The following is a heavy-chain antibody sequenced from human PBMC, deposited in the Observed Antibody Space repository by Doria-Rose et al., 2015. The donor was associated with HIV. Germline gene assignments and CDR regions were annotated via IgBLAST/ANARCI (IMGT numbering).Heavy chain of an antibody. D-gene: IGHD3-10*01. J-gene: IGHJ6*03. V-gene: IGHV4-34*04. Sequence: IRQPPGKGLEWIGEINYSGTTRHNPSLKSRATISVDTSKNQFSLNLTSVTAADTAVYYCTRGVRQLVYYYYMDVWAKGTTVTV. CDR2: INYSGTT. CDR3: TRGVRQLVYYYYMDV.